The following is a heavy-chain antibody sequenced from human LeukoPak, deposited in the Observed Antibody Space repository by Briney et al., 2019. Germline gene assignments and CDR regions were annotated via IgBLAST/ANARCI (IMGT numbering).Heavy chain of an antibody. D-gene: IGHD6-6*01. CDR2: ISRNGAVT. J-gene: IGHJ4*02. V-gene: IGHV3-43*01. CDR1: GLIFDDYT. CDR3: ARTADLYSSSSSLDY. Sequence: PGGSLRLSCAASGLIFDDYTMHWVRQAPGKGLEWVSLISRNGAVTKYADSVKGRFTISRDNAKNSLYLQMNSLRAEDTAVYYCARTADLYSSSSSLDYWGQGTLVTVSS.